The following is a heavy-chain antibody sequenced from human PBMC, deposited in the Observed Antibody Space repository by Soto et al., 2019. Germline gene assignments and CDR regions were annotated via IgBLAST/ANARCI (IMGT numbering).Heavy chain of an antibody. Sequence: QVQLQESGPGLVKPSQTLSLTCTVSGGSITKGGYYWNWIRQHPGKGLEWIGYIYYTGSTYYNPSPKRRITISMDTSKNHFYLKLSSVTAADTAVYYCAGRVVVDDEALDIWGQGTMVTVSS. CDR1: GGSITKGGYY. D-gene: IGHD2-15*01. V-gene: IGHV4-31*03. CDR3: AGRVVVDDEALDI. J-gene: IGHJ3*02. CDR2: IYYTGST.